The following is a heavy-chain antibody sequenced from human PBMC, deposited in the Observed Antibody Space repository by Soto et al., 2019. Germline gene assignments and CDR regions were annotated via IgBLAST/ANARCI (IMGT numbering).Heavy chain of an antibody. Sequence: QVQLQESGPGLVKPSQTLSLTCTVSGGSISSGVYYWSWIRQHPGKGLEWIGYIFYSGSTYYNPSLKRRVTISVDTSKSQFSLKLSSVTAADTAVYYCAIYDSSGSRGFQHWGQGTLVTVSS. V-gene: IGHV4-31*03. J-gene: IGHJ1*01. CDR3: AIYDSSGSRGFQH. CDR2: IFYSGST. CDR1: GGSISSGVYY. D-gene: IGHD3-22*01.